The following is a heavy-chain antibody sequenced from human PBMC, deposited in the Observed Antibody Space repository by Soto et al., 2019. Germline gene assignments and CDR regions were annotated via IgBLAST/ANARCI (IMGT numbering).Heavy chain of an antibody. Sequence: ASVKVSCKASGYTFTSYGISWVRQAPGQGLEWMGWISAYNGNTNYAQKLQGRVTMTTDTSTSTAYMELRSLRSDDTAVYYCARDAVTTVTTRHYYYYYYGMAVWGQGTTVSFSS. V-gene: IGHV1-18*04. CDR1: GYTFTSYG. J-gene: IGHJ6*02. D-gene: IGHD4-17*01. CDR2: ISAYNGNT. CDR3: ARDAVTTVTTRHYYYYYYGMAV.